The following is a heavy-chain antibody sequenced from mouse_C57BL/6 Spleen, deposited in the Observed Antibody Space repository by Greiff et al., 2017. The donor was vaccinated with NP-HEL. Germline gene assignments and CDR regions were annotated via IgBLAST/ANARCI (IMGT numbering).Heavy chain of an antibody. CDR3: ARDRGSNWYFDV. D-gene: IGHD3-3*01. J-gene: IGHJ1*03. CDR1: GFTFSDYY. CDR2: INYDGSST. Sequence: EVKLVESEGGLVQPGSSMKLSCTASGFTFSDYYMAWVRQVPEKGLEWVANINYDGSSTYYLDSLKSRFIISRDNAKNILYLQMSSLKSEDTATYYCARDRGSNWYFDVWGTGTTVTVSS. V-gene: IGHV5-16*01.